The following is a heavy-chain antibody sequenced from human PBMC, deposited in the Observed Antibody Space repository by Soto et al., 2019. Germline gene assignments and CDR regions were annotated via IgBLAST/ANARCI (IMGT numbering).Heavy chain of an antibody. D-gene: IGHD3-16*02. V-gene: IGHV4-34*01. CDR2: INHSGST. Sequence: PSETLSLTCAVYGGPFSGYYWSWIRQPPGKGLEWIGEINHSGSTNYNPSLKSRVTISVDTSKNQFSLKLSSVTAADTAVYYCARPRRNYDYIWGSYRYRYYFDYWGQGTLVTVSS. J-gene: IGHJ4*02. CDR1: GGPFSGYY. CDR3: ARPRRNYDYIWGSYRYRYYFDY.